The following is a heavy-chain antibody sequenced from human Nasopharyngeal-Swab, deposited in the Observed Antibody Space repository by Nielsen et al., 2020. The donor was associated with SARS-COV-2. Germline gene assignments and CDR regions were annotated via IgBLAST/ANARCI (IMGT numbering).Heavy chain of an antibody. CDR1: GFTFSGSA. J-gene: IGHJ3*02. V-gene: IGHV3-73*01. CDR3: TRPAYGGNSVGAFDI. CDR2: IRTTANSYAT. D-gene: IGHD4-23*01. Sequence: GESLKISCAASGFTFSGSAMHWVRQASGKGLEWVGRIRTTANSYATAYAASVKGRFTISRDDSKNTAYLQMNSLKTEDTAVYYCTRPAYGGNSVGAFDIWGQGTMVTVSS.